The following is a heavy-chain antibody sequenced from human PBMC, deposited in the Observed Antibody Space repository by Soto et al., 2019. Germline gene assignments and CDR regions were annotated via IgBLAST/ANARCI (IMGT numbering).Heavy chain of an antibody. CDR1: GGSISSYY. CDR3: AGNRIAAAETYYFDY. D-gene: IGHD6-13*01. CDR2: IYYSGST. V-gene: IGHV4-59*01. J-gene: IGHJ4*02. Sequence: SETLSLTCTVSGGSISSYYWSWIRQPPGKGLEWIGYIYYSGSTNYNPSLKSRVTISVDTSKNQFSLKLSSVTAADTAVYYCAGNRIAAAETYYFDYWGQGTLVTVSS.